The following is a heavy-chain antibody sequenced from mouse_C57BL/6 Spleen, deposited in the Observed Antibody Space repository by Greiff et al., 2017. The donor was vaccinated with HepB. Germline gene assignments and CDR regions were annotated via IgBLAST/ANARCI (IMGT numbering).Heavy chain of an antibody. Sequence: EVQLQESGPELVKPGASVKISCKASGYSFPDYNMNWVKQSNGKSLEWIGVINPNYGTTSYNQKFKGKATLTVDQSSSTAYMQLNSLTSEDSAVYYCARSLITTVVADYAMDYWGQGTSVTVSS. CDR3: ARSLITTVVADYAMDY. V-gene: IGHV1-39*01. D-gene: IGHD1-1*01. CDR1: GYSFPDYN. CDR2: INPNYGTT. J-gene: IGHJ4*01.